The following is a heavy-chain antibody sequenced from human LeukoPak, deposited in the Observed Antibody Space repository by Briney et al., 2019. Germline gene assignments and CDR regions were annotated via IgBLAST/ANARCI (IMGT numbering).Heavy chain of an antibody. V-gene: IGHV1-2*02. CDR3: ARGREYYNWNYEDY. J-gene: IGHJ4*02. CDR1: GYTFTGYY. Sequence: GASVKVSCKASGYTFTGYYMHWVRQAPGQGLEWMGWINPNSGGTNYAQKFQGRDTMTRDTSISTAYMELSRLRSDDTAVYYCARGREYYNWNYEDYWGQGTLVTVSS. D-gene: IGHD1-7*01. CDR2: INPNSGGT.